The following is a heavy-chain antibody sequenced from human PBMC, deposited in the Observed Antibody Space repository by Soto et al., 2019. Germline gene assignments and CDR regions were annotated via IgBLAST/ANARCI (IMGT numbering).Heavy chain of an antibody. V-gene: IGHV2-5*02. J-gene: IGHJ4*02. CDR1: GFSLSTSGVG. CDR2: IYWDDDK. D-gene: IGHD5-18*01. CDR3: ALVGTGMALDY. Sequence: QITLKESGPTLVKPTQTLTLTCTFSGFSLSTSGVGVGWIRQPPGKALEWLALIYWDDDKRYSPSLKSRLTITKDACREQGVLRMTDMDAVERARYYWALVGTGMALDYWGQGSLVTVSS.